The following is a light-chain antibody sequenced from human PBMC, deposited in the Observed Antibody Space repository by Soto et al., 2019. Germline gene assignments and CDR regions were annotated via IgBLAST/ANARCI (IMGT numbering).Light chain of an antibody. V-gene: IGLV1-40*01. CDR2: ANN. CDR1: SPNIGAGYD. J-gene: IGLJ1*01. CDR3: QSYDSTLSARYV. Sequence: QSVLTQPPSVSGAPGQRVTISCTGSSPNIGAGYDVHWYQQRPGTAPKLLIFANNNRPSGVPDRFSGSKSGTSASLAITGLQAEDEGDYYCQSYDSTLSARYVFGTGTKVTVL.